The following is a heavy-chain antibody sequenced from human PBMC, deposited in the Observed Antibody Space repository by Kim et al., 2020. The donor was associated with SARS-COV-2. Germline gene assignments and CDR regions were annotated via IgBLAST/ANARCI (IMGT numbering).Heavy chain of an antibody. V-gene: IGHV3-23*01. CDR3: ARHDAEHNPPFFDF. J-gene: IGHJ4*02. CDR1: GFIFNNFV. Sequence: GGSLRLSCAASGFIFNNFVMNWVRRAPGKGLEWVSSSSGTGLTTYYSDSVKGRFTISRDNSKNTLYLQMDSLGVEDTAVYYCARHDAEHNPPFFDFWGQGSLVTVVS. CDR2: SSGTGLTT. D-gene: IGHD1-1*01.